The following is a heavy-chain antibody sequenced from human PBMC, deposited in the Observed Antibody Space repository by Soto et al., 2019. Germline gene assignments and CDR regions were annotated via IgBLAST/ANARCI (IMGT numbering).Heavy chain of an antibody. D-gene: IGHD3-10*01. V-gene: IGHV3-23*01. CDR2: IRGGGDTT. CDR3: AKGRGGSGSLTPRVDF. CDR1: GFTFNNYA. J-gene: IGHJ4*02. Sequence: EVQLLESGGGLVQPGGSLRLSCAASGFTFNNYAMTWVRQDPGKGLEWVSAIRGGGDTTSYADSVKDRFTVSRDGSKNTQYLQMSSLRAEDTSLYYCAKGRGGSGSLTPRVDFWGQGTLVTVSS.